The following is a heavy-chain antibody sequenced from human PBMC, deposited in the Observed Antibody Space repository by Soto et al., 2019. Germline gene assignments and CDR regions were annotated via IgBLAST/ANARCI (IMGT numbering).Heavy chain of an antibody. CDR1: GYTFTGYY. D-gene: IGHD5-12*01. CDR3: ARDVDPDYYYYGMDV. V-gene: IGHV1-2*02. CDR2: INPNSGGT. Sequence: ASVKVSCKASGYTFTGYYMHWVRQAPGQGLEWMGWINPNSGGTNYAQKFQGRVTMTRDTSISTAYMELSRLRSDDTAVYYCARDVDPDYYYYGMDVWGQGTTVTVSS. J-gene: IGHJ6*02.